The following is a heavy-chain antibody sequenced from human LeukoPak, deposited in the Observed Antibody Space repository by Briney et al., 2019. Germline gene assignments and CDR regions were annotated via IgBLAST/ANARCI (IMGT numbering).Heavy chain of an antibody. Sequence: GGSLRLSCAASGFTFSSYAMSWVRQAPGKGLEWVSVISGTGGRTYYADSVKGRFTISRDNSKNTLYLQMNSLRAEDTALYYCARARNDYDSNGFSFLDYWGQGTLVTVSS. V-gene: IGHV3-23*01. CDR2: ISGTGGRT. CDR3: ARARNDYDSNGFSFLDY. CDR1: GFTFSSYA. D-gene: IGHD3-22*01. J-gene: IGHJ4*02.